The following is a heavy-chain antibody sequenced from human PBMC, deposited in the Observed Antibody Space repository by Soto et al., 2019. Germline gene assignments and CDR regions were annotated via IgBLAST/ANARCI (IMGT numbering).Heavy chain of an antibody. CDR1: GYPDPNFW. J-gene: IGHJ4*02. CDR2: SYVADSDT. V-gene: IGHV5-51*04. Sequence: PGQSLKIPGEGSGYPDPNFWIGCVRQRPGKGMETLGISYVADSDTRYSPSFQANVPISVEKPISPAYLQWSSLKASDTAIYYCARPENPSFHFDYWGQGTLVPVSS. CDR3: ARPENPSFHFDY.